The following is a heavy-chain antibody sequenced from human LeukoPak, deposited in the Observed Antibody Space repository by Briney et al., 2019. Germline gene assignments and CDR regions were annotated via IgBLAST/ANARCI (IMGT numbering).Heavy chain of an antibody. CDR3: ARLGGGYSYGYRYSFDY. CDR2: IYYSGVT. CDR1: GGSISSSRYY. V-gene: IGHV4-39*01. Sequence: SETLSLTCTVSGGSISSSRYYWDWIRQPPGKGLECVVSIYYSGVTYYNPSLKSRVTISVDTYRNQFSLKLSSVTAADTAVYYCARLGGGYSYGYRYSFDYWGQGTLVTVSS. J-gene: IGHJ4*02. D-gene: IGHD5-18*01.